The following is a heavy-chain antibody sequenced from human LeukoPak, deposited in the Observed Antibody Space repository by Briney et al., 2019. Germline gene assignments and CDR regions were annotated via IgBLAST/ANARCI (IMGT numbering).Heavy chain of an antibody. CDR2: INPNSGGT. J-gene: IGHJ4*02. V-gene: IGHV1-2*02. D-gene: IGHD1-14*01. Sequence: ASVKVSCKASGYTFTGYYMHWARQAPGQGLEWMGWINPNSGGTNYAQKFQGRVTMTRDTSISTAYMELSRLRSDDTAVYYCALGRKTWYYFDYWGQGTLVTVSS. CDR1: GYTFTGYY. CDR3: ALGRKTWYYFDY.